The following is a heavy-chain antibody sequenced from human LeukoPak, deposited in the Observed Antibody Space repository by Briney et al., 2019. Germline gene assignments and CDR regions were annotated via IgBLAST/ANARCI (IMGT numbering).Heavy chain of an antibody. CDR1: GGSINTPNYY. J-gene: IGHJ6*03. D-gene: IGHD3-22*01. Sequence: PSETLSLTCTVSGGSINTPNYYWGWIRQTPGKGLEWIGNIFYSGGTYYSPSLTSRVTISLDTSRNQFSLKLNSVTAADTAVYYCARCVSGYSLGYYYMDVWGKGTTVTVSS. CDR3: ARCVSGYSLGYYYMDV. CDR2: IFYSGGT. V-gene: IGHV4-39*07.